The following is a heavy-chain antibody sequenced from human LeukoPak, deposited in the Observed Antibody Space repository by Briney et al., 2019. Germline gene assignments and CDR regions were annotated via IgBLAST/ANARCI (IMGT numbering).Heavy chain of an antibody. J-gene: IGHJ3*02. CDR1: GGSISSYY. CDR3: ARDRGYSSGWYSGAFDI. CDR2: IYYSGST. D-gene: IGHD6-19*01. V-gene: IGHV4-59*01. Sequence: SETLSLTCTVSGGSISSYYWSWIRQPPGKGLEWIGYIYYSGSTNYNPSLKSRVTISVDTSKNQFSLKLSSATAADTAVYYCARDRGYSSGWYSGAFDIWGQGTMVTVSS.